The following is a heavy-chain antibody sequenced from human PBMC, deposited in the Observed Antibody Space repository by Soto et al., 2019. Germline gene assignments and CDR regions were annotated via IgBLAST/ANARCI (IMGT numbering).Heavy chain of an antibody. CDR2: IYYSGST. J-gene: IGHJ5*02. Sequence: SETLSLTCTVSGVSISSSSYYLGWIRQPPGKGLEWIGSIYYSGSTYYNPSLKSRVTISVDTSKNQFSLKLSSVTAADTAVYYCARVKRYFFDPWGQGTLVTVSS. CDR3: ARVKRYFFDP. CDR1: GVSISSSSYY. D-gene: IGHD3-9*01. V-gene: IGHV4-39*07.